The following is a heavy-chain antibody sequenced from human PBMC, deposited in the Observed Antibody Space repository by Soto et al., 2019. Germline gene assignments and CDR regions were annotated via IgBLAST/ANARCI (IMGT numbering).Heavy chain of an antibody. Sequence: SMKVSCKASGGTFSSYAISWVRQAPGQGLEWMGGIIPIFGTANYAQKFQGRVTITADESTSTAYMELSSLRSEDTAVYYCAGVGDGSWCFDSWGQGTLVTVSS. CDR2: IIPIFGTA. D-gene: IGHD2-8*02. CDR3: AGVGDGSWCFDS. CDR1: GGTFSSYA. J-gene: IGHJ4*02. V-gene: IGHV1-69*13.